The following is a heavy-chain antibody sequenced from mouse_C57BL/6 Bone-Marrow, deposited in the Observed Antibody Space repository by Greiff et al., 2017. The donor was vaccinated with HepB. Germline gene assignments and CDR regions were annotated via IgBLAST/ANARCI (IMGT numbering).Heavy chain of an antibody. J-gene: IGHJ2*01. CDR1: GYTFTSYW. CDR2: IDPSDSYT. Sequence: VQLQQPGAELVKPGASVKLSCKASGYTFTSYWMQWVKQRPGQGLEWIGEIDPSDSYTNYNQKFKGKATLTVDTSSSTAYMQISSLTSEDSAVYYSASEIYDGSYFDYWGKGTTLTVSS. CDR3: ASEIYDGSYFDY. D-gene: IGHD2-3*01. V-gene: IGHV1-50*01.